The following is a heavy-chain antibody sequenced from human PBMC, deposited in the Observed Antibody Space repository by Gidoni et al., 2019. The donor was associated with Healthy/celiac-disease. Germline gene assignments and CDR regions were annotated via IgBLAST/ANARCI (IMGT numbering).Heavy chain of an antibody. Sequence: GDYAMSWFRQAPGKGLEWVGFIRSKAYGGTTEYAASVKGRFTISRDDSKSIAYLQMNSLKTEDTAVYYCTRVRGYSGYENFDYWGQGTLVTVSS. J-gene: IGHJ4*02. CDR3: TRVRGYSGYENFDY. CDR2: IRSKAYGGTT. D-gene: IGHD5-12*01. V-gene: IGHV3-49*03. CDR1: GDYA.